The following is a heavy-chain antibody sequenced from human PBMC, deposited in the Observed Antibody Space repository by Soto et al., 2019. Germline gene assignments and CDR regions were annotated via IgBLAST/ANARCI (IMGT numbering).Heavy chain of an antibody. CDR3: ARDYTYGYLGAFDI. CDR1: GGSISSAKYY. D-gene: IGHD5-18*01. CDR2: IFHNGDS. V-gene: IGHV4-31*03. Sequence: QVQLQESGPGLVKPSQTLFLTCTVSGGSISSAKYYWSWIRQHPGKGLEWIGYIFHNGDSYHNPSLKSRVTISVDSSKNQFSLKLSSVTAADTAVYYCARDYTYGYLGAFDIWGQGTMVTVSS. J-gene: IGHJ3*02.